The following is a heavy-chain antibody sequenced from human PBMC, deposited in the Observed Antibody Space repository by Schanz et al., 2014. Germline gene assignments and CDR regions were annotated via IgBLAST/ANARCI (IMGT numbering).Heavy chain of an antibody. CDR2: MNSKTGNT. CDR1: GYTFTSYD. Sequence: QVQLVQSGAEVKKPGASVKVSCKASGYTFTSYDINWVRQATGQGLEWMGWMNSKTGNTGCAQMFQGRVTMTRNTSITTAYLELSSLRSGDTAVYYCTKGRTFGRWGQGTLVTVSS. V-gene: IGHV1-8*01. J-gene: IGHJ4*02. CDR3: TKGRTFGR. D-gene: IGHD3-16*01.